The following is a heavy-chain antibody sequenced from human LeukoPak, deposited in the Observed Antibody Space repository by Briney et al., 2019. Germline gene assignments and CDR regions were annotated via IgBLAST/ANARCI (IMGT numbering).Heavy chain of an antibody. D-gene: IGHD2-2*01. CDR2: ISYDGSNK. J-gene: IGHJ5*02. CDR1: GFTFGSYG. Sequence: GGSLRLSCAASGFTFGSYGMYWVRQAPGKGLEWVAVISYDGSNKYYADSVKGRFTISRDNSKNTLYLQMNSLRAEDTAVYYCAKDPTRGVVVPAAMGVHPNWFDPWGQGTLVTVSS. V-gene: IGHV3-30*18. CDR3: AKDPTRGVVVPAAMGVHPNWFDP.